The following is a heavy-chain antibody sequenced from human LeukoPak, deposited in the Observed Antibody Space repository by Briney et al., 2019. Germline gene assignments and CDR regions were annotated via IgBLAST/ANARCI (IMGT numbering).Heavy chain of an antibody. V-gene: IGHV4-59*01. J-gene: IGHJ4*02. D-gene: IGHD6-19*01. CDR3: ARVAIAVAGWNFDY. CDR2: IYYSGST. Sequence: SETLSLTCTVSGGSITSYYWSWLRQPPGKGLEWIGYIYYSGSTNYNPSLKSRVTISVDTSKNQFSLKLSSVTAADTAVYYCARVAIAVAGWNFDYWGQGTLVTVSS. CDR1: GGSITSYY.